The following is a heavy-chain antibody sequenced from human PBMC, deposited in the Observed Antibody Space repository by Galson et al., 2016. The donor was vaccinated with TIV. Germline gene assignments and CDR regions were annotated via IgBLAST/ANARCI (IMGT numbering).Heavy chain of an antibody. CDR2: IIPLFRTT. D-gene: IGHD5-18*01. V-gene: IGHV1-69*06. Sequence: SVKVSCKASGGTFSSYVINWVRQAPGQGLEWMGGIIPLFRTTNYAQKFQGRVTITADKSTNTAYMELNSLKYGDTAVYYCATDRNTAFDTYHYYYGMDVWGQGTTVIVSS. CDR1: GGTFSSYV. J-gene: IGHJ6*02. CDR3: ATDRNTAFDTYHYYYGMDV.